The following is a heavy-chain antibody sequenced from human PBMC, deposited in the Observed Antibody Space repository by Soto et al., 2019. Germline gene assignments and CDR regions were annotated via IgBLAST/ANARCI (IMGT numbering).Heavy chain of an antibody. CDR1: GFTFSSYA. D-gene: IGHD2-15*01. CDR2: ISGSGGST. J-gene: IGHJ4*02. CDR3: AKRRRGVAATPDY. Sequence: GGSLRLCCAASGFTFSSYAMSRVRQAPGKGLEWVSAISGSGGSTYYADSVKGRFTISRDNSKNTLYLQMNSLRAEDTAVYYCAKRRRGVAATPDYWGQGTLVTVSS. V-gene: IGHV3-23*01.